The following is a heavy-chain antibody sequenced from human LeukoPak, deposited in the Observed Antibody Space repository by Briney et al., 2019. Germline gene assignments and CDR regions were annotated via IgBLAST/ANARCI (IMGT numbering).Heavy chain of an antibody. CDR1: DGSISSYY. V-gene: IGHV4-4*07. CDR2: IYTSGST. J-gene: IGHJ1*01. CDR3: AREYCTNGVCYSGFQH. D-gene: IGHD2-8*01. Sequence: SETLSLTCTVSDGSISSYYWSWIRQPAGKGLEWIGRIYTSGSTNYNPSLKSRVAMSVDTSKNQFSLKLSSVTAADTAVYYCAREYCTNGVCYSGFQHWGQGTLVTVSS.